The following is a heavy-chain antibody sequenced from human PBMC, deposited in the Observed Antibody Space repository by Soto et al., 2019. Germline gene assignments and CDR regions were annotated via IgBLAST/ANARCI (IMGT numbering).Heavy chain of an antibody. D-gene: IGHD3-10*01. Sequence: QVQLVESGGDLVKPGGSLRLSCVASGFSFSDYSMTWMRQAPGGGLDFVAFISNTAITDYYADSVKGRFTISRDNARNSIYLPMDSLRPEDAAVYYCSSKSPQIRSHKQYYLYLVVWGTGTTVTVSS. CDR2: ISNTAITD. CDR1: GFSFSDYS. CDR3: SSKSPQIRSHKQYYLYLVV. V-gene: IGHV3-11*01. J-gene: IGHJ6*04.